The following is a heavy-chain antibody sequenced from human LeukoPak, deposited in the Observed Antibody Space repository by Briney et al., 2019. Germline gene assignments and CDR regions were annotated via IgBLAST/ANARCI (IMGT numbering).Heavy chain of an antibody. CDR1: GFTFSNAW. Sequence: GGSLRLSCAASGFTFSNAWMNWVRQAPGKGLEWVGRIKSKTDGGTADYAAPVKGRFTISRDDSKTTLYLQMNDLKTEDTAVYYCTTVMITFGGVIPNYWGQGTLVTVSP. CDR3: TTVMITFGGVIPNY. CDR2: IKSKTDGGTA. V-gene: IGHV3-15*01. J-gene: IGHJ4*02. D-gene: IGHD3-16*02.